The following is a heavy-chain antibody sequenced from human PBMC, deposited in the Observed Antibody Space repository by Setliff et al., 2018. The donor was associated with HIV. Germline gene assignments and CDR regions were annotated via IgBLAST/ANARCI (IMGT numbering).Heavy chain of an antibody. Sequence: TSETLFLTCTVSGDSINSHFWTWIRQSPRKGLEWIGYISSTGAAWYNPSLKSRVTMSIDTSKIHFSPTLSSVSGADTALYFCARGGKRAFDIWGQGAMVTVSS. J-gene: IGHJ3*02. V-gene: IGHV4-59*11. CDR1: GDSINSHF. CDR3: ARGGKRAFDI. CDR2: ISSTGAA.